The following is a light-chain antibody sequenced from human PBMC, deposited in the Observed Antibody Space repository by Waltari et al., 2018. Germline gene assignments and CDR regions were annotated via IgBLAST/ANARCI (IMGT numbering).Light chain of an antibody. Sequence: QTVVTQEPSVTVSPGGTVTITCGSSTGAVTSDYHPNWFHQKPGQAPRALIYSTNIQHTSTPAGFTGALLGDKAALTLSAVQPEDEAEYFCLLYYGGAVLLGGGTKLTVL. CDR2: STN. CDR3: LLYYGGAVL. CDR1: TGAVTSDYH. V-gene: IGLV7-43*01. J-gene: IGLJ2*01.